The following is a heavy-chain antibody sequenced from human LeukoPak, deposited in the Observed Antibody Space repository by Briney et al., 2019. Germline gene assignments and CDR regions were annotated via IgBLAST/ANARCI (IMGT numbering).Heavy chain of an antibody. Sequence: SETLSLTCAVYGGSFSGYYWSWIRQPPGKGLEWIGEINHSGSTNYNPSLKSRVTISVDTSKNQFSLKLSSVTAADTAVYYCARGGYWVYYGSGSYSYFDYWGQGTLVTVSS. J-gene: IGHJ4*02. CDR1: GGSFSGYY. V-gene: IGHV4-34*01. CDR2: INHSGST. CDR3: ARGGYWVYYGSGSYSYFDY. D-gene: IGHD3-10*01.